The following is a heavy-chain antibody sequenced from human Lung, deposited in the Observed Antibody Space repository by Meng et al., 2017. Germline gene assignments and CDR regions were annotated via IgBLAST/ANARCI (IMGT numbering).Heavy chain of an antibody. CDR3: ARGPTTMAHDFDY. Sequence: QVQLQQWGAGLLKPSETLSLTCFVFGGSFSDYYWSWMRQPPGKGLEWIGEINHSGSTNYNPSLESRATISVDTSQNNLSLKLSSVTAADSAVYYCARGPTTMAHDFDYWGQGTLVTVSS. V-gene: IGHV4-34*01. CDR1: GGSFSDYY. D-gene: IGHD4-11*01. J-gene: IGHJ4*02. CDR2: INHSGST.